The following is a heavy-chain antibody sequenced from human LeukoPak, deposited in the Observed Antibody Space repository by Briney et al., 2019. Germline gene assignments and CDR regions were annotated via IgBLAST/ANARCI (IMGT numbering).Heavy chain of an antibody. J-gene: IGHJ4*02. CDR1: GFIFSDYT. Sequence: GGSLRLSCAASGFIFSDYTMIWVRQAPGKGLEWVSSISSTGTYIYYADSVKGRFTISRDNAKKSLYLQMNSLRADDTAVFYCARLGKMSTVITHPDYWGQGTLVTVSS. CDR3: ARLGKMSTVITHPDY. V-gene: IGHV3-21*01. D-gene: IGHD4-17*01. CDR2: ISSTGTYI.